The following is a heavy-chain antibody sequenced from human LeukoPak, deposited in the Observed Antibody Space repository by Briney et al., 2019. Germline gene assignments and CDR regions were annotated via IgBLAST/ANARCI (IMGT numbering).Heavy chain of an antibody. D-gene: IGHD1-26*01. J-gene: IGHJ4*02. CDR1: GGSISSYY. CDR3: AGSPSGSYYSQPFDY. Sequence: SETLSLTCTVSGGSISSYYWSWIRQPPGKGLEWIGYIYYSGSTNYNPSLKSRVTISVDTSKNQFSLKLSSVTTADTAVYYCAGSPSGSYYSQPFDYWGQGTLVTVSS. CDR2: IYYSGST. V-gene: IGHV4-59*01.